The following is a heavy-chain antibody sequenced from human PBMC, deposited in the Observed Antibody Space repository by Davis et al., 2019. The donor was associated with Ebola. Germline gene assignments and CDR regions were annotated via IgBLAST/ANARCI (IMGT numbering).Heavy chain of an antibody. D-gene: IGHD6-19*01. CDR2: IYDHST. V-gene: IGHV3-53*05. CDR1: GFTVSSNH. J-gene: IGHJ4*02. CDR3: ATTQWLREFDN. Sequence: GGSLRPSCAASGFTVSSNHMSWVRQAPGKGLEWVSVIYDHSTAYADAVRGRFIISRDKSNNTLYLEMSSLRVDDTAVYYCATTQWLREFDNWGQGTLVTVSS.